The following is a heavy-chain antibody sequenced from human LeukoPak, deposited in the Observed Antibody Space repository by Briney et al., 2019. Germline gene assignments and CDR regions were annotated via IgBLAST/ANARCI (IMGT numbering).Heavy chain of an antibody. CDR2: INSNSGRT. D-gene: IGHD5-12*01. Sequence: GASVKVSCKASGYTFTDYYLHWVRQAPGQGLEWMGWINSNSGRTHYIQDFQGRVTMTRDTSISTAYMELSSLRSEDTAVYYCARANKLKREWLREPRLYYYYYYYMDVWGKGTTVTISS. CDR1: GYTFTDYY. CDR3: ARANKLKREWLREPRLYYYYYYYMDV. V-gene: IGHV1-2*02. J-gene: IGHJ6*03.